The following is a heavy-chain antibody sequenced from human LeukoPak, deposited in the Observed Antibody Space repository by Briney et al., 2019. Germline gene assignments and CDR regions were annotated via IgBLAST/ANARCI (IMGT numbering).Heavy chain of an antibody. D-gene: IGHD4-17*01. CDR1: GFSFHSYA. CDR3: ATVIDYGALDACDI. Sequence: PGGSLRLSCAASGFSFHSYAMTWVRQSPGGGLEWVAGISGSSVSTHYADSVKGRFTISRDNSKNTLFLQLNSLRAEDTAIYYCATVIDYGALDACDIWGQGTMVTVSS. J-gene: IGHJ3*02. CDR2: ISGSSVST. V-gene: IGHV3-23*01.